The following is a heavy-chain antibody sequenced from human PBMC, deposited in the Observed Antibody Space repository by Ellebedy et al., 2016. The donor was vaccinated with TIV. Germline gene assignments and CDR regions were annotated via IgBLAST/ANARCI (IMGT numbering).Heavy chain of an antibody. CDR3: AVLPEFDY. V-gene: IGHV3-74*01. CDR2: INSDGSST. CDR1: GFSFSSYW. J-gene: IGHJ4*02. Sequence: PGESLRLSCAASGFSFSSYWLHWVRQAPGKGLEWVSRINSDGSSTSYADSVKGRFTISRDNAKNTLYLQVNSLRAEDTAVYYCAVLPEFDYWGQGTLVTVSS.